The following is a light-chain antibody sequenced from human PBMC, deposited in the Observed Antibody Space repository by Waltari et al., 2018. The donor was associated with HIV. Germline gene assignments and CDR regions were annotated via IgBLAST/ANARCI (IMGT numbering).Light chain of an antibody. V-gene: IGKV2-28*01. Sequence: DFVMTQSPLSLPVTPGGPASISCRSSQSPLHNNGYNYLDWYLQKPGQSPQLLIYLGSNRASGVPDRFSGSGSGTHFTLKISRVEAEDVGVYYCMQALGTPRVTFGQGTKLEV. J-gene: IGKJ2*01. CDR3: MQALGTPRVT. CDR2: LGS. CDR1: QSPLHNNGYNY.